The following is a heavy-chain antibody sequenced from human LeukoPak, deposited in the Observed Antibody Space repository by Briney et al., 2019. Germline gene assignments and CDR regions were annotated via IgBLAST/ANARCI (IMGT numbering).Heavy chain of an antibody. CDR3: ARDSSSWYYFDY. CDR1: GFTFSSYS. J-gene: IGHJ4*02. Sequence: GGSLRLSCAASGFTFSSYSMNWVRQAPGKGLEWVSSITRSSIYIYYADSVKGRFTISRDNAKNSLYLQMNSLRAEDTAVYYCARDSSSWYYFDYWGQGTLVTVSS. CDR2: ITRSSIYI. D-gene: IGHD6-13*01. V-gene: IGHV3-21*01.